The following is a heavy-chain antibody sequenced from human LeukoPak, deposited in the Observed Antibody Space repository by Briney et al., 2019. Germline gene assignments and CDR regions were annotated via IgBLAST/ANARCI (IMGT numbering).Heavy chain of an antibody. V-gene: IGHV3-30*04. CDR1: GFTFSSYA. CDR3: ARDGRAVAGPLDY. D-gene: IGHD6-19*01. Sequence: GGSLRLSCAASGFTFSSYAMHWVRQAPGKGLEWVAVISYDGSNKYYADSVKGRFTISRDNSKNTLYLQMNSLRAEDTAVYYCARDGRAVAGPLDYWGQGTLVTASS. CDR2: ISYDGSNK. J-gene: IGHJ4*02.